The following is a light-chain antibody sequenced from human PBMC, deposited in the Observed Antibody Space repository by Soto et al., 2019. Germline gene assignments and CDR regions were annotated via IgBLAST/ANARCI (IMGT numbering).Light chain of an antibody. J-gene: IGLJ1*01. CDR2: DVS. CDR3: SSYTSSRTYV. V-gene: IGLV2-14*01. CDR1: SSDVGGYNY. Sequence: QSVLTQPASVSGSPGQSITISCTGTSSDVGGYNYVSWYQQHPGKAPKLMIYDVSNRPSGVSNRFSGSKSAKTASLTISGLQAEDEADYYCSSYTSSRTYVFGTGTKVTVL.